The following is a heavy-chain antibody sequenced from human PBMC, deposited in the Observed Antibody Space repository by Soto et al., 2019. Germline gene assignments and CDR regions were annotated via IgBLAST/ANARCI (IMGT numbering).Heavy chain of an antibody. Sequence: QVQLVESGGGVVQPGRSLRLSCAASGFTFSAYGMHWARQAPDKGLEWVAVISYDGSYKDYADSVKGRFTISRDNSKNALYLHMSGLRAEDTAVYYCAKQSEYSSSWYFDYWGQGTLVTVSS. J-gene: IGHJ4*02. CDR3: AKQSEYSSSWYFDY. V-gene: IGHV3-30*18. CDR2: ISYDGSYK. D-gene: IGHD6-13*01. CDR1: GFTFSAYG.